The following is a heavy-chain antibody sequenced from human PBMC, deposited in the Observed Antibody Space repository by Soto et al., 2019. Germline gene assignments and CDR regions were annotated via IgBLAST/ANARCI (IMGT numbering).Heavy chain of an antibody. J-gene: IGHJ4*02. CDR2: IIPIFGTA. CDR1: GGTFSSYA. D-gene: IGHD5-12*01. V-gene: IGHV1-69*13. CDR3: ARRDGYNFPFDY. Sequence: SVKVSCKASGGTFSSYAISWVRQAPGQGLEWMGGIIPIFGTANYAQKFQGRVTITADESTSTAYMELSSLRSEDTAVYYCARRDGYNFPFDYWGQGTLVTVSS.